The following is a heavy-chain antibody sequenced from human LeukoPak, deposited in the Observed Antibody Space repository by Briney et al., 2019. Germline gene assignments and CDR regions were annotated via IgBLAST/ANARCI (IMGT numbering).Heavy chain of an antibody. CDR3: AKGITMIVAVNDYMDV. Sequence: GGSLRLSWAASGFTFDDYAMHWVRQAPGKGLEWVSGISWNSGSIGYADSVKGRFTISRDNAKNSLYLQMNSLRAEDTALYYCAKGITMIVAVNDYMDVWGKGTTVTVSS. CDR2: ISWNSGSI. J-gene: IGHJ6*03. D-gene: IGHD3-22*01. CDR1: GFTFDDYA. V-gene: IGHV3-9*01.